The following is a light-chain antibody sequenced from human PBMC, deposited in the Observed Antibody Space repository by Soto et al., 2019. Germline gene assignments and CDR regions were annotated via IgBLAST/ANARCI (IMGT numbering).Light chain of an antibody. CDR3: QPFSSYPLT. J-gene: IGKJ4*01. Sequence: EFVLTQSPGTLSLSPGERATLSCRASQTVRNNYLAWYQQKPGQAPGLLIYDASSRATGIPDRFSGGGYGTDFTLTISRLEPEYFAVYYCQPFSSYPLTFGGGPKVDIK. CDR1: QTVRNNY. V-gene: IGKV3-20*01. CDR2: DAS.